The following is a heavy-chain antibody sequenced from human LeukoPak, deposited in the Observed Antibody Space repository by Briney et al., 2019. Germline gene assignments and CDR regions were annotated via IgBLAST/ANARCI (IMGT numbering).Heavy chain of an antibody. V-gene: IGHV3-23*01. CDR1: GFTFSSYA. D-gene: IGHD3-22*01. CDR3: AKDRVPMIVVVIRRSYFDY. J-gene: IGHJ4*02. CDR2: ISGSGGST. Sequence: PGGSLRLSCAASGFTFSSYAMSWVRQAPGKGLEWVSAISGSGGSTYYADSVEGRFTISRDNSKNTLYLQMNSLRAEDTAVYYCAKDRVPMIVVVIRRSYFDYWGQGTLVTVSS.